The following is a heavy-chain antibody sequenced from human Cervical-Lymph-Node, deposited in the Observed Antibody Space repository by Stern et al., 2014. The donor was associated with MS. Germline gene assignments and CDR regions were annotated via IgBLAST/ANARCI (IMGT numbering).Heavy chain of an antibody. CDR2: ISSGGTNI. CDR1: GFTFSDYF. D-gene: IGHD2/OR15-2a*01. J-gene: IGHJ6*02. Sequence: VQLVQSGGGLVKPGGSLRLSCGASGFTFSDYFMSWIRQAPGKGLEWVAYISSGGTNIHYADSVKGRFTISRDNANISLYLQMHSLRAEDTAVYYCARCNVPRKAYSMDVWGQGTTVTVSS. CDR3: ARCNVPRKAYSMDV. V-gene: IGHV3-11*01.